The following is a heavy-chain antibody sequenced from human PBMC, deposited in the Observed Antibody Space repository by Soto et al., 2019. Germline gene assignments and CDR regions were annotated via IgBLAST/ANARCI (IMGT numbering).Heavy chain of an antibody. CDR3: ARPQNDILTGSYTNYFDS. J-gene: IGHJ4*02. V-gene: IGHV1-18*01. CDR1: GYTCTNYG. Sequence: QVQLVQSGAEVKKPGASVKVSCKASGYTCTNYGVTWVRQAPGKGPGWVGWISAYKGNTHYAQKLQGRVAMTTDTSTSTAYMELRSLSSDDTAVYYCARPQNDILTGSYTNYFDSWGQGTPVTVSS. CDR2: ISAYKGNT. D-gene: IGHD3-9*01.